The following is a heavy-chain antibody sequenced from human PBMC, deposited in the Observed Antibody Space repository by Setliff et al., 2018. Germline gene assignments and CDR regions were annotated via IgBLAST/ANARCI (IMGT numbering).Heavy chain of an antibody. CDR3: ARDSELGLDALDI. J-gene: IGHJ3*02. Sequence: SQTLSLPCAISGDSVSSNGAAWNWIRQSPSGGLEWLGRTFYRSKWYYDYALSVKSRITVNPDTSKNQFSLHLNSVTPGDTAVYYCARDSELGLDALDIWGQGTMVTVSS. V-gene: IGHV6-1*01. CDR2: TFYRSKWYY. CDR1: GDSVSSNGAA. D-gene: IGHD7-27*01.